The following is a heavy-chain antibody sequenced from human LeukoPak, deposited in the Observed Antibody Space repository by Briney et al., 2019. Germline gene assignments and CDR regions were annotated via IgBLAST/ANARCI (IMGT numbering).Heavy chain of an antibody. CDR1: GHTFTGYN. CDR2: INPNSGGT. CDR3: ARDRDDYSNLGDFDY. V-gene: IGHV1-2*06. J-gene: IGHJ4*02. D-gene: IGHD4-11*01. Sequence: ASVKVSCKASGHTFTGYNMHWVRQAPGQGLEWMGRINPNSGGTNYAQKFQGRVTMTRDTSISTAYMELSRLTSDDTAVYYCARDRDDYSNLGDFDYWGQGTLVTVSS.